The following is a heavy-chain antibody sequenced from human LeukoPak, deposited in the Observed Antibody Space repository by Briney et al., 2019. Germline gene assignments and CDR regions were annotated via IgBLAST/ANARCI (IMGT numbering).Heavy chain of an antibody. CDR2: INHSGST. CDR1: GGSFSGYY. CDR3: ARGSGYDILTGYQNWFDP. J-gene: IGHJ5*02. V-gene: IGHV4-34*01. Sequence: SETLSLTCAVYGGSFSGYYWSWIRQPPGKGLEWIGEINHSGSTNYNPSLKSRVTISVDTSKNQFSLKLSSVTAADTAVYHCARGSGYDILTGYQNWFDPWGQGTLVTVSS. D-gene: IGHD3-9*01.